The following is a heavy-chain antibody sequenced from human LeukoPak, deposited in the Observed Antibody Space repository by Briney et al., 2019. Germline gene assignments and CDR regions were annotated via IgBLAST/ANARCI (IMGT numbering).Heavy chain of an antibody. Sequence: SETLSFTCTVSGGSISSGGYYWSWIRQHPGKGLEWIGYIYYSGSTYYNPSLKSRVTISVDTSKNQFSLKLSSATAADTAVYYCARGRNHHHYGSGIYWFDPWGQGTLVTVSS. J-gene: IGHJ5*02. CDR1: GGSISSGGYY. CDR2: IYYSGST. D-gene: IGHD3-10*01. V-gene: IGHV4-31*03. CDR3: ARGRNHHHYGSGIYWFDP.